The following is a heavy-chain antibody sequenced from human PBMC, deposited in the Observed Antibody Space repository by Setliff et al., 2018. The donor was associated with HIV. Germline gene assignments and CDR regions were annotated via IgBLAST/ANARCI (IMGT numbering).Heavy chain of an antibody. D-gene: IGHD2-8*01. V-gene: IGHV4-4*07. CDR1: GGSISSYY. J-gene: IGHJ3*02. CDR2: IYTSGST. CDR3: ARGGVSPQRFAFDI. Sequence: SETLSLTCTVSGGSISSYYWSWIRQPAGKGLEWIGRIYTSGSTNYNPSLKSRVTMSVDTSKNQFSLKLSAVTAADTAVYYCARGGVSPQRFAFDIWGQGTMVTVSS.